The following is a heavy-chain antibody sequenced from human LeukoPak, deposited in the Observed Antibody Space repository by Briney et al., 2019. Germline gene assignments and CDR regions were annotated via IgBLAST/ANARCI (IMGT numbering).Heavy chain of an antibody. D-gene: IGHD1-7*01. CDR1: GGSFSNYY. CDR3: ARRWNYGRNYYIDV. V-gene: IGHV4-34*01. Sequence: SGTLSLTCAVYGGSFSNYYWSLIRQPPGKGLEWIGEINDSGRINYNPSLMSRVTVSVDTSKNQFSLRLTSVTATDTAVYYCARRWNYGRNYYIDVWGNGATVSVSS. CDR2: INDSGRI. J-gene: IGHJ6*03.